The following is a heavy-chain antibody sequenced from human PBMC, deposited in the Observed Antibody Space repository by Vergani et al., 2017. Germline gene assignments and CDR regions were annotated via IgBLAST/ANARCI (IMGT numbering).Heavy chain of an antibody. V-gene: IGHV3-23*04. CDR2: ISGSGGST. CDR1: GFTFSSYA. D-gene: IGHD6-13*01. J-gene: IGHJ3*02. CDR3: ARERTYSSSWYTNDAFDI. Sequence: EVQLVESGGGLVQPGGSLRLSCAASGFTFSSYAMSWVRQAPGKGLEWVSAISGSGGSTYYADSVKGRFTISRDNSKNTLYLQMNSLRAEDTAVYYCARERTYSSSWYTNDAFDIWGQGTMFTVSS.